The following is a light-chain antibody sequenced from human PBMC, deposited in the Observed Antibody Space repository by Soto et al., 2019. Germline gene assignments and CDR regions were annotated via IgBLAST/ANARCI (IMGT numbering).Light chain of an antibody. CDR3: QQYNNWPRT. Sequence: EIVMTQSPATLSVPPGGRATLSCRASQSISGTLAWYQQKPGQTPRLLIYDTSIRATGVPARFSGSGSGTEFTLTISSLQSEDFAVYYCQQYNNWPRTFGQGTKVDIK. V-gene: IGKV3-15*01. CDR2: DTS. J-gene: IGKJ1*01. CDR1: QSISGT.